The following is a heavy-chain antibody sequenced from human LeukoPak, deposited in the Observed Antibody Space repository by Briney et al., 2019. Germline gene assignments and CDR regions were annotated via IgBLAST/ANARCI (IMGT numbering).Heavy chain of an antibody. V-gene: IGHV6-1*01. CDR1: RDSVSSNSAA. D-gene: IGHD3-10*01. CDR3: ASSSGSSFDY. Sequence: SQTLSLTYVIARDSVSSNSAAWNWIRQSPSRGLEWLGRTYYRSKWYNGYAVSMRSRITISPDTSKNQFSLQLNSVTPEDTAVYYCASSSGSSFDYWGQGILVTVSS. J-gene: IGHJ4*02. CDR2: TYYRSKWYN.